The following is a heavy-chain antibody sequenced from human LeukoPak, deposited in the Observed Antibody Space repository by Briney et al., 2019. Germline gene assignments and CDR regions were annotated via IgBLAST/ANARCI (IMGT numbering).Heavy chain of an antibody. CDR3: ASGMRVGPNI. D-gene: IGHD1-26*01. CDR2: ISNSSTYI. CDR1: GFTFSGYT. J-gene: IGHJ4*02. Sequence: GGSLRLSCAASGFTFSGYTMTWVRQAPGKGLEWVSSISNSSTYIYYADSVKGRFTISRDNAKNSLYLQMNSLRIEDTAVYYCASGMRVGPNIWGQGTLVTVSS. V-gene: IGHV3-21*01.